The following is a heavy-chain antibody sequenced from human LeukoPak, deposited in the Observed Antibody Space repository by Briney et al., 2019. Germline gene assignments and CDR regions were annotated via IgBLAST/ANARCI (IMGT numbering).Heavy chain of an antibody. V-gene: IGHV4-61*01. CDR2: IYYSGST. D-gene: IGHD1-7*01. CDR3: ARDNWNYGSSMDV. J-gene: IGHJ6*02. Sequence: NSSETLSLTCTVSGGSVSSGSYYWSWIRQPPGKGLEWIGYIYYSGSTNYNPSLKSRVTISVDTSKNQFSLKLSSVTAADTAVYYYARDNWNYGSSMDVWGQGTTVTVSS. CDR1: GGSVSSGSYY.